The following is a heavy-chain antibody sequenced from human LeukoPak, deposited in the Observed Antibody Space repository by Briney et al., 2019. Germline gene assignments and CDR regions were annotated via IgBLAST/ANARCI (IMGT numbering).Heavy chain of an antibody. V-gene: IGHV4-38-2*01. CDR1: GYSISSGYY. D-gene: IGHD6-13*01. CDR2: IYHNGNT. CDR3: ARAYHSSWYLNWFDP. Sequence: SETLSLTCAVSGYSISSGYYWSWIRQPPRKGLEWIGSIYHNGNTYYNPSLKGRVTISVDTSKNEFSLKLSSVTAADTAVYYCARAYHSSWYLNWFDPWGQGTLVTVSS. J-gene: IGHJ5*02.